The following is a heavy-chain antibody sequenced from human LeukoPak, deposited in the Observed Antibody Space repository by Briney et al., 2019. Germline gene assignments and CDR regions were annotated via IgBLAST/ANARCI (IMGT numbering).Heavy chain of an antibody. J-gene: IGHJ3*02. V-gene: IGHV3-11*01. Sequence: GGSLRLSCAASGFTFSDYYMSWIRQAPGKGLEWVSYISSSGSTIYYADSVKGRFTISRDNSKNTLYLQMNSLRAEDTAVYYCAKDPRYSGSHDAFDIWGQGTMVTVSS. D-gene: IGHD1-26*01. CDR2: ISSSGSTI. CDR1: GFTFSDYY. CDR3: AKDPRYSGSHDAFDI.